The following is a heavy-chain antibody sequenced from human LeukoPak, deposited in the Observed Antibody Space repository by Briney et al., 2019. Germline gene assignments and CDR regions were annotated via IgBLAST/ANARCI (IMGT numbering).Heavy chain of an antibody. J-gene: IGHJ5*02. CDR3: ARDQRSESYYPWGWFDP. V-gene: IGHV3-66*02. CDR1: GFAVSTNY. CDR2: IYSDGST. D-gene: IGHD1-26*01. Sequence: GGSLRLSCAASGFAVSTNYLSWVRQAPGKGLEWVSVIYSDGSTYYTDSVKGRFTISRDNSQNTLYLQVNSLRPEDTAVYYCARDQRSESYYPWGWFDPWGQGTLVTVSS.